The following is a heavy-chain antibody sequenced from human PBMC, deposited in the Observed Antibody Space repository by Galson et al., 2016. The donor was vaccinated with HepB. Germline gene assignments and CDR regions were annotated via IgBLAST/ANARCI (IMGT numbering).Heavy chain of an antibody. Sequence: SLRLSCAASGFSLSSYGMHWVRQAPGRGLGWVAVMWFDEDNKYYAHSVRGRFTISRDTSKNILYLQMNSLRVEDTAMYYCARVKNYSSSSVNDYWGQGTLVTVSS. CDR1: GFSLSSYG. CDR2: MWFDEDNK. J-gene: IGHJ4*02. D-gene: IGHD6-6*01. V-gene: IGHV3-33*01. CDR3: ARVKNYSSSSVNDY.